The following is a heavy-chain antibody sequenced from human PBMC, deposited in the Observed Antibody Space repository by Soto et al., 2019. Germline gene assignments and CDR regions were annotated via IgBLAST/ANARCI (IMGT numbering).Heavy chain of an antibody. CDR2: IYHSGTT. CDR3: ARHKDCSGGSCNAVGYYYGLDV. Sequence: PQETWSVAYSVAGGTIRSSGPHWGWIREAPGQGLEWIGSIYHSGTTYYNPPLKSRVTISVDTSKNQFSLRLSSVTAADTAVYYCARHKDCSGGSCNAVGYYYGLDVWGQGTTIS. V-gene: IGHV4-39*01. D-gene: IGHD2-15*01. CDR1: GGTIRSSGPH. J-gene: IGHJ6*02.